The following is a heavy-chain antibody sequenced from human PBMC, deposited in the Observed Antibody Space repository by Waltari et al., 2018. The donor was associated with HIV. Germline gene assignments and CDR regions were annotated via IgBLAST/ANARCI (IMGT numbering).Heavy chain of an antibody. D-gene: IGHD6-6*01. CDR3: AREEDSRSFDY. CDR1: GLHVSSFG. CDR2: ISSSSSYI. V-gene: IGHV3-21*01. Sequence: EVQLVESGGGLVKPGGSLRLSCAASGLHVSSFGMNWVRQAPGKGLEWVSAISSSSSYIYYADSVKGRFTISRDNAKNSLYLQMNSLRAEDTAVYYCAREEDSRSFDYWGQGTLVTVSS. J-gene: IGHJ4*02.